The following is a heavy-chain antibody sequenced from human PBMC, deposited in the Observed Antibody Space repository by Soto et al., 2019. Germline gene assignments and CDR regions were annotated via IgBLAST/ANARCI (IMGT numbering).Heavy chain of an antibody. J-gene: IGHJ2*01. V-gene: IGHV1-18*01. CDR2: ISPANGDK. CDR3: ARGRYFATTHRQWWYFDF. CDR1: GYTFITNG. D-gene: IGHD3-10*01. Sequence: VELVQSGPEVKRPGASVKVSCKTSGYTFITNGINWVRQAPGQGLEWMGWISPANGDKKYAQKFKDRVTLTSETSTDTVYMELTNLRSDDTAVYFCARGRYFATTHRQWWYFDFWGRGTLVTVSS.